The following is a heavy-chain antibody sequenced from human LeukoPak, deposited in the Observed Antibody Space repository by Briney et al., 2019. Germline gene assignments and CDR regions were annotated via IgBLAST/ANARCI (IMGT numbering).Heavy chain of an antibody. CDR1: GGSFSGYY. CDR3: ARMAFPRCYSL. J-gene: IGHJ4*02. Sequence: PSETLSLTCAVYGGSFSGYYWSWIRQPPGKGLEWIGEINHSGSTNYNPSLKSRVTISVDTSKNQFSLKVRSVTAADTAVFYCARMAFPRCYSLWGQGTLVTVSS. V-gene: IGHV4-34*01. CDR2: INHSGST. D-gene: IGHD2-15*01.